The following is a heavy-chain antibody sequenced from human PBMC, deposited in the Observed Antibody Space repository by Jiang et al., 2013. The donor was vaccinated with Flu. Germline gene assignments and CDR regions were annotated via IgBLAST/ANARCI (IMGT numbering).Heavy chain of an antibody. J-gene: IGHJ4*02. CDR3: AKVLPTVTTYILSE. V-gene: IGHV3-30*02. CDR2: IRYDGNTK. D-gene: IGHD4-17*01. CDR1: GFTFSSCG. Sequence: QVQLLESGGGVVQPGGSLRLSCAASGFTFSSCGMNWVRQAPGKGLEWVAFIRYDGNTKYYAESVKGRFTISRDNSKNTMYLQMNNLRAEDTAVYYCAKVLPTVTTYILSEWGQGTLVTVSS.